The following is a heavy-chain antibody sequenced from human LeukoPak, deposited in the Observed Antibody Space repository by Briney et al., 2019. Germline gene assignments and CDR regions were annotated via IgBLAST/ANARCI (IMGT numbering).Heavy chain of an antibody. CDR3: ARDPVAGYDAFDI. D-gene: IGHD6-19*01. V-gene: IGHV1-69*06. CDR2: IIPIFGTA. J-gene: IGHJ3*02. Sequence: SVKVSCKASGGTFSSYAISWVRQPPGQGLEWMGGIIPIFGTANYAQKFQGRVTITADKSTSTAYVELSSLRSEDTAVYYCARDPVAGYDAFDIWGQGTMVTVSS. CDR1: GGTFSSYA.